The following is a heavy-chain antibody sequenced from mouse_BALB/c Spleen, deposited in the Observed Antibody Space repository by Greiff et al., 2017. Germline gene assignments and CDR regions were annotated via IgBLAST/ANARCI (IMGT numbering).Heavy chain of an antibody. J-gene: IGHJ2*01. CDR2: IYPSDSYT. V-gene: IGHV1-69*02. CDR1: GYTFTSYW. D-gene: IGHD2-12*01. Sequence: VQLQQSGAELVRPGASVKLSCKASGYTFTSYWINWVKQRPGQGLEWIGNIYPSDSYTNYNQKFKDKATLTVDKSSSTAYMQLSSPTSEDSAVYYCFTTGALDYWGQGTTLTVSS. CDR3: FTTGALDY.